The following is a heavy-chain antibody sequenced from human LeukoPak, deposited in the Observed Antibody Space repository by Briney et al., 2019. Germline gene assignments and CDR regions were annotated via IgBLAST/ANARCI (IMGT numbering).Heavy chain of an antibody. CDR1: GGSISSGGYY. D-gene: IGHD3-3*01. CDR3: ARGSAYDFWSGYYSAAFDI. CDR2: IYYSGST. Sequence: PSETLSLTCTVSGGSISSGGYYWSWIRQHPGKGLEWIGYIYYSGSTYYNPSLKSRVTISVYTSKNHFSRKLSAVTVGDPAWYFCARGSAYDFWSGYYSAAFDIWGQGTMVTVSS. J-gene: IGHJ3*02. V-gene: IGHV4-31*03.